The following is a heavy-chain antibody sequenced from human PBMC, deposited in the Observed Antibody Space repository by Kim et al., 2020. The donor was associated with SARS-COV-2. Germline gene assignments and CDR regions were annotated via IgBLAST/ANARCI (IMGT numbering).Heavy chain of an antibody. D-gene: IGHD5-12*01. Sequence: SETLSLTCTVSGGSISSYYWSWIRQPPGKGLEWIGYIYYSGSTNYNPSLKSRVTISVDTSKNQFSLKLSSVTAADTAVYYCARIVGATWWYFDLWGRGTL. CDR3: ARIVGATWWYFDL. J-gene: IGHJ2*01. CDR1: GGSISSYY. CDR2: IYYSGST. V-gene: IGHV4-59*08.